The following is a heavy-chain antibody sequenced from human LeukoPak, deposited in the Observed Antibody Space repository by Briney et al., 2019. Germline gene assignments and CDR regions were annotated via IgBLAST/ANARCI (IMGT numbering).Heavy chain of an antibody. CDR1: GFTFSSYG. CDR2: ISGSGGST. D-gene: IGHD3-22*01. Sequence: GGTLRLSCAASGFTFSSYGMSWVRQAPGKGLEWVSAISGSGGSTYYADSVKGRFTISRDNSKNTLYLQMNSLRAEDTAVYYCARAVRYDSGYYFDYWGQGTLVTVSS. CDR3: ARAVRYDSGYYFDY. J-gene: IGHJ4*02. V-gene: IGHV3-23*01.